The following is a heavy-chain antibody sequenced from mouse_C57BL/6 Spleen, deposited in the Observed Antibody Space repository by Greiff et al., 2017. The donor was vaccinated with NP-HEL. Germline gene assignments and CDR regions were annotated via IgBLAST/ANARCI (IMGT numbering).Heavy chain of an antibody. V-gene: IGHV1-26*01. CDR2: INPNNGGT. Sequence: VQLQQSGPELVKPGASVKISCKASGYTFTDYYMNWVKQSHGKSLEWIGDINPNNGGTSYNQKFKGKATLTVDKSSSTAYMELRSLTSEDSAVYYCARSPRYAMDYWGQGTSVTVSS. J-gene: IGHJ4*01. CDR1: GYTFTDYY. CDR3: ARSPRYAMDY.